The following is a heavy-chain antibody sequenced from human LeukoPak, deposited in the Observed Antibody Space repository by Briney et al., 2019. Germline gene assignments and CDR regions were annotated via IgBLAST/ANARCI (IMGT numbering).Heavy chain of an antibody. CDR3: ARVREMATIVWFDP. V-gene: IGHV1-18*01. Sequence: ASVKVSCKASGYTFTSYGISWVRQAPGQGLEWVGWISAYNGNTNYAQKLQGRVTMTTDTSTSTAYMELRSLRSDDTAVYYCARVREMATIVWFDPWGQGTLVTVSS. J-gene: IGHJ5*02. D-gene: IGHD5-24*01. CDR1: GYTFTSYG. CDR2: ISAYNGNT.